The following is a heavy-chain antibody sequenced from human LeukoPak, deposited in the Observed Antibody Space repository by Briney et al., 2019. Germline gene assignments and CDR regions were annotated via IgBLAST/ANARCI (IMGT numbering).Heavy chain of an antibody. CDR3: ARDADDILTGYFLKRGAFDI. D-gene: IGHD3-9*01. J-gene: IGHJ3*02. CDR2: IIPIFGTA. CDR1: GGTFSSYA. V-gene: IGHV1-69*06. Sequence: SVKVSCKASGGTFSSYAISWVRQAPGQGLEWMGGIIPIFGTANYAQKFQGRVTITADKSTSTAYMELRSLRSDDTAAYYCARDADDILTGYFLKRGAFDIWGQGTMVTVSS.